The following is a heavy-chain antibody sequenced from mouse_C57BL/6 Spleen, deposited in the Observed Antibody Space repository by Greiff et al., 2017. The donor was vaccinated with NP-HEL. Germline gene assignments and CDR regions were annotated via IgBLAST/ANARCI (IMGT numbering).Heavy chain of an antibody. Sequence: VQLQQSGPELVKPGASVKISCKASGYTFTDYYMNWVKQSHGKSLEWIGDINPNNGGTSYNQKFKGKATLAVYKSSSTAYMERRTLTSEDSAVYDGARSYIYNGPPFDYWGQGTTLTVSS. CDR2: INPNNGGT. CDR3: ARSYIYNGPPFDY. J-gene: IGHJ2*01. D-gene: IGHD1-3*01. V-gene: IGHV1-26*01. CDR1: GYTFTDYY.